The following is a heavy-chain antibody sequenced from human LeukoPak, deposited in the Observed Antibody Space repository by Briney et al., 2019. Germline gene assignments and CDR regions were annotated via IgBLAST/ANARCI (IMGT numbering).Heavy chain of an antibody. V-gene: IGHV5-51*01. CDR3: ARRYCDSTSCYYFDP. D-gene: IGHD2-2*01. J-gene: IGHJ5*02. CDR1: GYSFTNYW. CDR2: IHPGDSNT. Sequence: GESLKISCKASGYSFTNYWIGWVRQMPGKGLEWMGIIHPGDSNTKYSPSFQGQVTISADKSITTAYLQWSSLKAPDTAMYYCARRYCDSTSCYYFDPWGQGTLVTVSS.